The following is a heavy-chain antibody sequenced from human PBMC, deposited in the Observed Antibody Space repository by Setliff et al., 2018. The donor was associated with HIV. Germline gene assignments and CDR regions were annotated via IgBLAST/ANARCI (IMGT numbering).Heavy chain of an antibody. J-gene: IGHJ2*01. CDR2: IDTSGKT. V-gene: IGHV4-61*09. CDR1: GDSITRGSYY. Sequence: SETLSLTCTVSGDSITRGSYYWSWIRQPAGKGLEWIGHIDTSGKTHYSPSLKSRITISADTSKNQLSLNLSSVTAADTAVYYCARAAYSGTYLWEPATDLWGRGTLVTVSS. D-gene: IGHD1-26*01. CDR3: ARAAYSGTYLWEPATDL.